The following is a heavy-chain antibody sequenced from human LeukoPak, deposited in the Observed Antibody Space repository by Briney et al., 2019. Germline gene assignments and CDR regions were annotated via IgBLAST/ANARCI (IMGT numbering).Heavy chain of an antibody. CDR3: ATGGDSSGWYFDY. CDR1: GGSISSYY. D-gene: IGHD6-19*01. J-gene: IGHJ4*02. CDR2: IYYSGST. Sequence: SETLSLTCTVSGGSISSYYWSWIRQPPGKGLERIGYIYYSGSTNYNPSLKSRVTISVDTSKNQFSLKLSSVTAADTAVYYCATGGDSSGWYFDYWGQGILVTVSS. V-gene: IGHV4-59*08.